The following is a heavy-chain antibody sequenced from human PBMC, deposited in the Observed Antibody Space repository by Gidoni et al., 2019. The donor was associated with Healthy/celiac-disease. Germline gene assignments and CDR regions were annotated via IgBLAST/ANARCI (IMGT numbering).Heavy chain of an antibody. CDR3: ARDPTYYDYIWGSYRPGSAFDI. J-gene: IGHJ3*02. Sequence: VQLVQSGAEVKKPGSSVKVSCTAAGCTFSSYAISWVRPAPGQGLEWMGGIIPIVGTANYAQKFQGRVTITADKSTSTAYMELSSLRSEDTSVYYCARDPTYYDYIWGSYRPGSAFDIWGQGTMVTVSS. D-gene: IGHD3-16*02. CDR1: GCTFSSYA. V-gene: IGHV1-69*06. CDR2: IIPIVGTA.